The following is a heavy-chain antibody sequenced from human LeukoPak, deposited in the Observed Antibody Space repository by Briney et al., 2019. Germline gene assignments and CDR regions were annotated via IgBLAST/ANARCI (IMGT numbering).Heavy chain of an antibody. V-gene: IGHV3-30*04. CDR3: ARDLDDTYYYDSSGYQTRLDY. D-gene: IGHD3-22*01. J-gene: IGHJ4*02. Sequence: GGSLRLSCAASGFTFSSYAMHWVRQAPGKGLEWVAVISYDGSNKYYADSVKGRFTISRDNSKNTLYLQMNSLRAEDTAVYYCARDLDDTYYYDSSGYQTRLDYWGQGTLVTVSS. CDR1: GFTFSSYA. CDR2: ISYDGSNK.